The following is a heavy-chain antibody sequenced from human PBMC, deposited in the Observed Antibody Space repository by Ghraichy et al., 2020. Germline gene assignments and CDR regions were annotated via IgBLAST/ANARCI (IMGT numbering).Heavy chain of an antibody. D-gene: IGHD6-19*01. V-gene: IGHV3-23*01. Sequence: GGSLRLSCAASGFTFSSYAMSWVRQAPGKGLEWVSAISGSGGSTYYADSVKGRFTISRDNSKNTLYLQMDSLRAEDTAVYYCAKDRWIAVAAYFDYWGQGTLVTVSS. CDR3: AKDRWIAVAAYFDY. CDR1: GFTFSSYA. J-gene: IGHJ4*02. CDR2: ISGSGGST.